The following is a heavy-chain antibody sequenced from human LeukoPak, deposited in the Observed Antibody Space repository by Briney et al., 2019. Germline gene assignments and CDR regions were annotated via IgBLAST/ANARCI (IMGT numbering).Heavy chain of an antibody. CDR1: GYLFTGFF. D-gene: IGHD4-11*01. J-gene: IGHJ4*02. CDR2: ISAYNGNT. V-gene: IGHV1-18*04. Sequence: ASVKVSCKASGYLFTGFFIHWVRQAPGQGLEWMGWISAYNGNTNYAQKLQGRVTMTTDTSTSTAYMELRSLRSDDTAVYYCARGLGTVTYYFDYWGQGTLVTVSS. CDR3: ARGLGTVTYYFDY.